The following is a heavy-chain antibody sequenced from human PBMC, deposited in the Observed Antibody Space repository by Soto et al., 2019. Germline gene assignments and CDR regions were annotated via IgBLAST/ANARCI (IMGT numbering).Heavy chain of an antibody. CDR1: GFTFSTYW. D-gene: IGHD2-15*01. CDR3: ARGTGGFDP. V-gene: IGHV3-74*01. J-gene: IGHJ5*02. Sequence: EVQLVESGGGLVQPGGSLRLSCAASGFTFSTYWMHWVRQVPGKGLVWVSHINGDGSSTSYADSVRGRFSTSRDNAKNTVDLQMNSLRAADTAVYYCARGTGGFDPWGQGTLVTVSS. CDR2: INGDGSST.